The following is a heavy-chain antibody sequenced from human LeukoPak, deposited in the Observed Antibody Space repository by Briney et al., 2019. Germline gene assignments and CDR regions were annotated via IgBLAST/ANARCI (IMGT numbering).Heavy chain of an antibody. J-gene: IGHJ4*02. V-gene: IGHV1-46*01. CDR3: ARVAGSSSWLFDY. Sequence: PGASVKVSCKASGYTFTSYYMHWVRQAPGQGLEWMGLINPTGGSTGYAQKFQGRVTMTRDTSISTAYMELSRLRSDDTAVYYCARVAGSSSWLFDYWGQGTLVTVSS. CDR1: GYTFTSYY. D-gene: IGHD6-13*01. CDR2: INPTGGST.